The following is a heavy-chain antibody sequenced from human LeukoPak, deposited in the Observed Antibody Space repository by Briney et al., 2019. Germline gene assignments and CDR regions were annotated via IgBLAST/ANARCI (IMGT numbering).Heavy chain of an antibody. Sequence: GGSLRLSCAASGFTVSSHYMSWVRQAPGKGLEWVSVIYISGSTYYADSVTGRFTISRDNAKNSLYLQMNSLRAEDTAVYYCARYCSSTSCYNDYYYYGMDVWGQGTTVTVSS. D-gene: IGHD2-2*02. J-gene: IGHJ6*02. CDR3: ARYCSSTSCYNDYYYYGMDV. CDR2: IYISGST. CDR1: GFTVSSHY. V-gene: IGHV3-53*01.